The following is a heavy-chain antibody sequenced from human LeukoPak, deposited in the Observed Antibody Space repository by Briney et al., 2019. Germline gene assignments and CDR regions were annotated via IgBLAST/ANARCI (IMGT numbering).Heavy chain of an antibody. Sequence: PSETLSLTCTVSGGSISSDYWQWIRQPPGKGLEWVGYIYNSGNNHYNSSLKSRVTISIDTSKNQFSLKLASVTAAVTAVYYCATRGYWGQGTLVAVSS. V-gene: IGHV4-59*08. CDR1: GGSISSDY. D-gene: IGHD3-10*01. CDR3: ATRGY. J-gene: IGHJ4*02. CDR2: IYNSGNN.